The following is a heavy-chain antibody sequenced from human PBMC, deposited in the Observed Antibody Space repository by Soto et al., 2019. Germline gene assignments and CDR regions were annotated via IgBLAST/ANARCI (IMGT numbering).Heavy chain of an antibody. V-gene: IGHV3-73*02. J-gene: IGHJ4*02. CDR3: LRYPDGGSLDY. Sequence: EVRLVASGGGLVQPGGSLKLSCAGSGFTFSASAMHWVRQASGKGLEWVGRIKSRADNYATGYAASVKGRFTVSRDDSKNTAYLQMNSLRTEDTAVYYCLRYPDGGSLDYWGQGTLVTVSS. CDR2: IKSRADNYAT. CDR1: GFTFSASA. D-gene: IGHD6-25*01.